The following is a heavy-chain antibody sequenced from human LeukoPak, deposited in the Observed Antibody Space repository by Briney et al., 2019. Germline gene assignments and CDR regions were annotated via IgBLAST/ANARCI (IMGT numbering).Heavy chain of an antibody. J-gene: IGHJ4*02. CDR2: ISGSGGST. V-gene: IGHV3-23*01. CDR3: AKDMEAGKGYSYGYYFDY. D-gene: IGHD5-18*01. Sequence: GGSLRLSCAASGFTFSSYAMSWVRQAPGKGLEWVSAISGSGGSTYHADSVKGRFTISRDNSKNTLYLQMNSLRAEDTAVYYCAKDMEAGKGYSYGYYFDYWGQGTLVTVSS. CDR1: GFTFSSYA.